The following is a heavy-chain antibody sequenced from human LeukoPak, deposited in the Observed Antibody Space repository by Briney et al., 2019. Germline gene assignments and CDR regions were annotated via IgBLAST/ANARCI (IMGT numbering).Heavy chain of an antibody. CDR3: AKEAHFWSGYYPYGMDV. D-gene: IGHD3-3*02. CDR2: ISYDGSNK. Sequence: GGSLRLSCAASGFTFSSYGMHWVRQAPGKGLEWVAVISYDGSNKYYADSVKGRFTISRGNSKNTLYLQMNSLRAEDTAVYYCAKEAHFWSGYYPYGMDVWGQGTTVTVSS. J-gene: IGHJ6*02. CDR1: GFTFSSYG. V-gene: IGHV3-30*18.